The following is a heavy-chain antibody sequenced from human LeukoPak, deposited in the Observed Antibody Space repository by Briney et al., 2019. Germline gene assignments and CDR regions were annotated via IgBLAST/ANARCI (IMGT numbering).Heavy chain of an antibody. Sequence: PSETLSLTCTVSGGSISSYYWSWIRQPAGKGLEWIGRIYTSGSTNYNPPLKSRVTMSVDTSKNQFSLKLSSVTAADTAVYYCARVTGVPNGSGSYYKPNDAFDIWGQGTMVTVSS. CDR2: IYTSGST. CDR1: GGSISSYY. V-gene: IGHV4-4*07. J-gene: IGHJ3*02. D-gene: IGHD3-10*01. CDR3: ARVTGVPNGSGSYYKPNDAFDI.